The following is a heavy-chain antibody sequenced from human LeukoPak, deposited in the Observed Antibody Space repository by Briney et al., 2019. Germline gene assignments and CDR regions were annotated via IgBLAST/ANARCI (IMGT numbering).Heavy chain of an antibody. Sequence: GGSLRLSCAASGFTFSSYGMHWVRQAPGKGLEWVAFIQFDGTNKYSADSVKGRFTISRDNSKDTLYLQMNSLRAEDTAVYYCAKGTTRAGRWIEDFDYWGQGTLVTVSS. D-gene: IGHD6-13*01. CDR3: AKGTTRAGRWIEDFDY. V-gene: IGHV3-30*02. J-gene: IGHJ4*02. CDR1: GFTFSSYG. CDR2: IQFDGTNK.